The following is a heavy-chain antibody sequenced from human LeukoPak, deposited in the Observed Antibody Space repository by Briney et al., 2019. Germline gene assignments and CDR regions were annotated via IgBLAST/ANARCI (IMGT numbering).Heavy chain of an antibody. CDR1: GFTFSSYA. CDR3: ASGGPDNAFDI. D-gene: IGHD2-15*01. V-gene: IGHV3-30-3*01. J-gene: IGHJ3*02. Sequence: GGSLRLSCAASGFTFSSYAMHWVRQAPGKGQEWVAVISYDGGNKYYADSVKGRFTISRDNSKNTLYLQMNSLRAEDTAVYYCASGGPDNAFDIWGQGTMVTVSS. CDR2: ISYDGGNK.